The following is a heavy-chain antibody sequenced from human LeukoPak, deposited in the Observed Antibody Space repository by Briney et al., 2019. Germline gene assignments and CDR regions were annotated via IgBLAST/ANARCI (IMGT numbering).Heavy chain of an antibody. CDR1: GYIFTSYG. V-gene: IGHV1-18*04. Sequence: GASVKVSCKASGYIFTSYGISWVRQAPGQGLDWLGWISAYNGNTNYAQKLQGRVTMTTDTSTSTAYMELRSLRSDDTAVYYCARVRRYCSGGSCPYSFDYWGQGTLVTVSS. D-gene: IGHD2-15*01. J-gene: IGHJ4*02. CDR3: ARVRRYCSGGSCPYSFDY. CDR2: ISAYNGNT.